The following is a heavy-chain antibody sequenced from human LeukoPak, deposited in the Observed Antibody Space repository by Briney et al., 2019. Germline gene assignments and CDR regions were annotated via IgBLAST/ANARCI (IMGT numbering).Heavy chain of an antibody. D-gene: IGHD1-26*01. CDR3: ARKSGSYRNYDY. J-gene: IGHJ4*02. CDR2: IKPDSVAT. Sequence: ASVKVSCKTSGFTFSDHYMHWLRQAPGQGLEWMGWIKPDSVATNYAQKFQGRFTMTRDMSISIVYMELSSLTSDDTAMYWCARKSGSYRNYDYWGQGTLVTVSS. CDR1: GFTFSDHY. V-gene: IGHV1-2*02.